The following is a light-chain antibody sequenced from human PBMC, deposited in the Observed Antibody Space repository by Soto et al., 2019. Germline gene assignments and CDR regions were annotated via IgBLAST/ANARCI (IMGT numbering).Light chain of an antibody. CDR1: SSNIGSNT. CDR2: SNN. Sequence: QSVLTQPPSASGTPGQSVTISCSGSSSNIGSNTVNWYQQLPGTAPKLLIYSNNQRPSGVPDRFSGSKSGTSASLAISGLQSEDEADYYCAAWHDSLNGYVFGTGTKVTVL. CDR3: AAWHDSLNGYV. J-gene: IGLJ1*01. V-gene: IGLV1-44*01.